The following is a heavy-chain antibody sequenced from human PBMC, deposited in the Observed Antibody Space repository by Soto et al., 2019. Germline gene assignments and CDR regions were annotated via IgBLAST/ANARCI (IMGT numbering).Heavy chain of an antibody. V-gene: IGHV1-18*01. CDR3: ARGRYGDY. J-gene: IGHJ4*02. CDR1: GYTFTTYG. Sequence: QVHLVQSGAEVKRPGASVKVSCKGSGYTFTTYGITWVRQAPGQGLEWVGWISAHNGNTNYAQKLQGRVTVTRDTSPSTAYMELRSLRSDATAVYYCARGRYGDYWGQGALVTVSS. CDR2: ISAHNGNT. D-gene: IGHD1-1*01.